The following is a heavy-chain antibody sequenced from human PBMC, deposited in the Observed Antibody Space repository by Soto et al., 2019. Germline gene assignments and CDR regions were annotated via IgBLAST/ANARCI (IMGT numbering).Heavy chain of an antibody. Sequence: QLQLQESGPGLVKPSETLSLTCTVSGGSISSGTYSWGWIRQPPGKGLEWIGNSYFTGNTHYNPSLTRRAPSSVDTSKSQFSLSLTSVTAADTAVYYCAXXXXXXSSSWLDYWGQGTLVTVSS. J-gene: IGHJ4*02. V-gene: IGHV4-39*01. CDR1: GGSISSGTYS. CDR3: AXXXXXXSSSWLDY. D-gene: IGHD6-13*01. CDR2: SYFTGNT.